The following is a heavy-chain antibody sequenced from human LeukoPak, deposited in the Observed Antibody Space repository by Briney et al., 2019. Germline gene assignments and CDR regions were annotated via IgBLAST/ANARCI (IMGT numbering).Heavy chain of an antibody. CDR1: GFTFSNYW. V-gene: IGHV3-74*03. J-gene: IGHJ5*02. CDR2: ISDDGSNT. Sequence: GWSLRLSCAASGFTFSNYWMHWVRQAPGRGLVWVSRISDDGSNTEYADSVKGRFTVSRDNAKNTLYLQMNSLRAEDTAVYYCARQWFDPWGQGTLVTVSS. CDR3: ARQWFDP.